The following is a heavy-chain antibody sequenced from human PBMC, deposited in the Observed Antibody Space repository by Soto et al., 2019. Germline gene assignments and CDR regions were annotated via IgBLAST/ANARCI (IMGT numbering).Heavy chain of an antibody. J-gene: IGHJ5*02. CDR2: ISPYTGDT. V-gene: IGHV1-18*01. D-gene: IGHD6-19*01. CDR1: GHTFTEYG. Sequence: QVQLVQSGAEVKKPGASVKVSCKASGHTFTEYGISWVRQAPGQGLEWMGWISPYTGDTKYPQRLQGRVTVTADTSTSTAYMELRSLKSDDTAVYYCAKTGGWNWFDPWGQGTLVSVFS. CDR3: AKTGGWNWFDP.